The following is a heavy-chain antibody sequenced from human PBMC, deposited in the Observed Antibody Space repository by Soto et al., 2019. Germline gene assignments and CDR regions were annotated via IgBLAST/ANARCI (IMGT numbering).Heavy chain of an antibody. V-gene: IGHV4-30-4*01. CDR1: GGSISSGDYY. Sequence: PSETLSLTCTVSGGSISSGDYYWSWIRQPPGKGLEWIGYIYYSGSTYYNPSLKSRVTISVDTSKNQFSLKLSSVTAADTAVYYCARERTHYYYGMEVWGQGTTVTVSS. J-gene: IGHJ6*02. CDR3: ARERTHYYYGMEV. CDR2: IYYSGST.